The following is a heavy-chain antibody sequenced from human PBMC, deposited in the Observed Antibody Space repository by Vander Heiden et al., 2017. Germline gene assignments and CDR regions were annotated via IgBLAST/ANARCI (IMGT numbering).Heavy chain of an antibody. CDR1: YA. CDR2: ISGGGGNV. Sequence: YAMSWVRQAPGKGLWGVSSISGGGGNVYYADSVKGRFTISRDNSQNTVSLQMNNLRAEDTAVYFCAKGRIRVGVATLFDYWGQGILVAVSS. CDR3: AKGRIRVGVATLFDY. D-gene: IGHD2-15*01. V-gene: IGHV3-23*01. J-gene: IGHJ4*02.